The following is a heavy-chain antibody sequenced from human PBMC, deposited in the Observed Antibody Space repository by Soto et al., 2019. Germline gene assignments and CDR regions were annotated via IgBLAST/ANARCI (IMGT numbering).Heavy chain of an antibody. D-gene: IGHD6-13*01. V-gene: IGHV2-5*01. CDR2: IYWNDDK. CDR3: AHGPVRYSRSWYDD. CDR1: GFSLSTSGVG. J-gene: IGHJ4*02. Sequence: GPTLVTPPQTLTLTCTFSGFSLSTSGVGVGWIRQPPGKALEWLALIYWNDDKRYSPSLKSRLTITKDTSKNQVVLTMTNMDPVDTATYYWAHGPVRYSRSWYDDWGQGTLVTVSS.